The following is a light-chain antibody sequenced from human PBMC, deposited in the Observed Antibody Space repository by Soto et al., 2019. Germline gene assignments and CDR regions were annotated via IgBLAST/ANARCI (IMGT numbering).Light chain of an antibody. CDR3: QQYASYWT. CDR1: QSISSY. CDR2: AAS. Sequence: DIQMTHSPSSINASXSAGVTITCRASQSISSYLNWYQQKPGKAPKLLIYAASSLQSGVPSRFSGSGSGTEFTLTISSLQPDDFATYYCQQYASYWTFGQGTKVDI. V-gene: IGKV1-39*01. J-gene: IGKJ1*01.